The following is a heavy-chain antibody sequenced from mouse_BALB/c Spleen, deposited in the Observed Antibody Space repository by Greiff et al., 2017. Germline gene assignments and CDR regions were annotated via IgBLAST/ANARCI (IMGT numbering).Heavy chain of an antibody. CDR3: ARVWLLYFDY. V-gene: IGHV2-2*02. J-gene: IGHJ2*01. Sequence: VMLVESGPGLVQPSQSLSITCTVSGFSLTSYGVHWVRQSPGKGLEWLGVIWSGGSTDYNAAFISRLSISKDNSKSQVFFKMNSLQANDTAIYYCARVWLLYFDYWGQGTTLTVSS. CDR2: IWSGGST. D-gene: IGHD2-2*01. CDR1: GFSLTSYG.